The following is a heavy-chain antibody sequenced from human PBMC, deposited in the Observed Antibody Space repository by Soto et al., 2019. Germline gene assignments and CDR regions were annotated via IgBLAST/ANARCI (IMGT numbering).Heavy chain of an antibody. D-gene: IGHD5-12*01. CDR2: IYHSGST. CDR3: AAGGGLPRYY. J-gene: IGHJ4*02. V-gene: IGHV4-30-2*01. Sequence: QLQLQESGSGLVKPSQTLSLTCAVSGGSISSGGYSWSWLRQPPGKVLEWIGYIYHSGSTYYNPALKSRVTISVDRSKNQFSLKLSSVTAADTAVYYCAAGGGLPRYYWGQGTLVTVSS. CDR1: GGSISSGGYS.